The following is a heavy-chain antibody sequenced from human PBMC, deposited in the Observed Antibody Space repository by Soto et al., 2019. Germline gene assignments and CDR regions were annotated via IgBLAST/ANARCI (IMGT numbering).Heavy chain of an antibody. J-gene: IGHJ6*02. CDR3: ARGEDDESYGMDV. Sequence: ETLSLTCTGSGGSISSYYWSWIRQPPGGGLDRIGYTYYGGSTNYNPSLRRGVTISVDTSKNQSSLKLRSVTGADTAVYYCARGEDDESYGMDVWGQGPTVTVSS. D-gene: IGHD1-26*01. CDR1: GGSISSYY. V-gene: IGHV4-59*01. CDR2: TYYGGST.